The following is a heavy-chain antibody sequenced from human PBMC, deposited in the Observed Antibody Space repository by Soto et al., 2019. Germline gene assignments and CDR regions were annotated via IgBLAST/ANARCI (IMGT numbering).Heavy chain of an antibody. CDR2: INPNSGGT. D-gene: IGHD3-3*01. CDR3: ARGPPSRAFCGVENYSCGMDV. V-gene: IGHV1-2*04. CDR1: GYTFTGYY. J-gene: IGHJ6*02. Sequence: ASVKVSCKASGYTFTGYYMHWVRQAPGQGLEWMGWINPNSGGTIYAQKFQGWVTMTRDTSISTAYMELTGRRSDDTAVYYCARGPPSRAFCGVENYSCGMDVWGQGTAVTVAS.